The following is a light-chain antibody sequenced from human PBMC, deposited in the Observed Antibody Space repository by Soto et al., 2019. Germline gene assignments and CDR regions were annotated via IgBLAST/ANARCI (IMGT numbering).Light chain of an antibody. CDR3: QQYDNLPLT. CDR2: GAS. J-gene: IGKJ4*01. V-gene: IGKV3-20*01. CDR1: QSVSSSY. Sequence: IVVTQSPGTVSLCPGDRASLSCRASQSVSSSYLAWYQQKPGQAPRLLIYGASNGATGIPDRFSGSGSGTDFTLTISRLEPEDFAVYYCQQYDNLPLTFGGGTKVDIK.